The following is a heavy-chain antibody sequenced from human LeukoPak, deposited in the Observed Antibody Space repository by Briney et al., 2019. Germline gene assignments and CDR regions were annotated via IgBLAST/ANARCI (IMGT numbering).Heavy chain of an antibody. Sequence: PSETLSLTCTVSGGSISSTSYYWGWIRQPPGKGLEWIGSIYYSGSTYYNPSLKSRVTIPVDTSKNHFSLKLSSVTAADTAVYYCARQAIPGTAQHLFDYWGQGTLVTVSS. D-gene: IGHD1-1*01. CDR2: IYYSGST. CDR1: GGSISSTSYY. CDR3: ARQAIPGTAQHLFDY. V-gene: IGHV4-39*02. J-gene: IGHJ4*02.